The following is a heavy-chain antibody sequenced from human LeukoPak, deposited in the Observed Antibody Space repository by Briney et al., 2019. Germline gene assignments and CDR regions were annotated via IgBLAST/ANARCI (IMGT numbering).Heavy chain of an antibody. J-gene: IGHJ4*02. D-gene: IGHD3-22*01. CDR1: GFTFSSYA. V-gene: IGHV3-23*01. CDR2: ISGSGGST. Sequence: GGSLRLSCAASGFTFSSYAMSWVRQAPGKGLEWVSAISGSGGSTYYADSVKGRFTISRDNSKNTLYLQMNSLRAEDTAVHYCAKAVYYYDSSGYYYTYYYFDYWGQGTLVTVSS. CDR3: AKAVYYYDSSGYYYTYYYFDY.